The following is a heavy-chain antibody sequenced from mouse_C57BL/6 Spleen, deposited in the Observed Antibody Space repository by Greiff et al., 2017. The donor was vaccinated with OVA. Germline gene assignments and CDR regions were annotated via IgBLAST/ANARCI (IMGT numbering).Heavy chain of an antibody. CDR3: ARNPDGYYAMDY. CDR2: IHPNSGST. V-gene: IGHV1-64*01. D-gene: IGHD2-3*01. CDR1: GYTFTSYW. J-gene: IGHJ4*01. Sequence: QVQLKQPGAELVKPGASVKLSCKASGYTFTSYWMHWVKQRPGQGLEWIGMIHPNSGSTNYNEKFKSKATLTVDKSSSTAYMQRSSLTSEDSAVYYCARNPDGYYAMDYWGQGTSVTVSS.